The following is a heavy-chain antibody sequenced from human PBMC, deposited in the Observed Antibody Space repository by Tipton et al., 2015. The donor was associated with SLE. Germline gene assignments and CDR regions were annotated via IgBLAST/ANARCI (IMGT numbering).Heavy chain of an antibody. J-gene: IGHJ3*02. CDR3: AREEAAAGSDAFDI. CDR1: GFTFSTSV. Sequence: SLRLSCVVAGFTFSTSVMHWVRRAPGKGLEWVALVRHDETTIRYADSVKGRFSISRDNSQYTVFLQMNSLRAEDTAVYYCAREEAAAGSDAFDIWGQGTVVTVSS. CDR2: VRHDETTI. V-gene: IGHV3-30*02. D-gene: IGHD6-13*01.